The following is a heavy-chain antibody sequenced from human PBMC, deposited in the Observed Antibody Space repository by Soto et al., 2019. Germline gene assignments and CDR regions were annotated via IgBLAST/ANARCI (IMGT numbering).Heavy chain of an antibody. Sequence: ASVKVSCKASGYIFTHYGIGWVRQAPGQCLEWMGWINAYNEKPNYAQEFRGRVTMTTDTSTSTAYMDLRSLTSDDTGVYYCARWDGIFGAGGVDWGQGTQVTVSS. CDR1: GYIFTHYG. D-gene: IGHD3-16*01. V-gene: IGHV1-18*01. J-gene: IGHJ4*02. CDR3: ARWDGIFGAGGVD. CDR2: INAYNEKP.